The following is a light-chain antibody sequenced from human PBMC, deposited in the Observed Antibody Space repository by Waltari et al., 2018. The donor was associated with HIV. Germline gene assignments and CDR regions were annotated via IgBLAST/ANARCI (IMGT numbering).Light chain of an antibody. Sequence: SSELTHDPAVSVTLGQTVKITHHGHRLRHHYSHWYQRKPGQAPVLVMYSNAKRPSGIPDRFSGSSSGDTVILTITVAQAEDEADFYCSSRDSDGNHLRLVFGGGTTLTVL. V-gene: IGLV3-19*01. CDR1: RLRHHY. CDR2: SNA. CDR3: SSRDSDGNHLRLV. J-gene: IGLJ3*02.